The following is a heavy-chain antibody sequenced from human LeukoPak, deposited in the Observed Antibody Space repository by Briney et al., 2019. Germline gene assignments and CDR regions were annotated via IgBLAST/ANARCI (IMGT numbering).Heavy chain of an antibody. CDR1: GGSFSVYY. J-gene: IGHJ3*02. CDR3: ARANGYYYDSSGYAHDAFDI. D-gene: IGHD3-22*01. CDR2: INHSGST. V-gene: IGHV4-34*01. Sequence: SETLSLTCAVYGGSFSVYYWSWIRQPPGKGLEWIGEINHSGSTNYNPSLKSRVTISVDTSKNQFSLKLSSVTAADTAVYYCARANGYYYDSSGYAHDAFDIWGQGTMVTVSS.